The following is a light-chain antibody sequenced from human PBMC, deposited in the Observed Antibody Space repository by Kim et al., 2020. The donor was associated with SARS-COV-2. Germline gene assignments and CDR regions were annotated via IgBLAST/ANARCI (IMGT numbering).Light chain of an antibody. CDR2: NSY. V-gene: IGLV1-44*01. Sequence: QSVLIQPPSASGTPGQRVTISCSGGTSNIGTSSVTWYQQFPGTAPKLLIYNSYERPLGVPDRFSGSRSGTSASLAIGGLQSEDEADYYCATWDDRLSGWVFGGGTQLTVL. CDR1: TSNIGTSS. CDR3: ATWDDRLSGWV. J-gene: IGLJ3*02.